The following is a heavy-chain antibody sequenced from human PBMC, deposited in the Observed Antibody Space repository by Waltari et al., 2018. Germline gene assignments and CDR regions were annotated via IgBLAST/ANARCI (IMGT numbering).Heavy chain of an antibody. J-gene: IGHJ5*02. V-gene: IGHV4-30-2*01. CDR3: ARYGSGRTSNWFDP. CDR2: ICHSGST. Sequence: QLQLQESGSGLVKPSQTLSLTCAVSGGSISSGGYSWSWIRQPPGKGLEWIGYICHSGSTYYNQSLKSRVTISVDRSKNQFSLKLSSVTAADTAVYYCARYGSGRTSNWFDPWGQGTLVTVSS. D-gene: IGHD3-10*01. CDR1: GGSISSGGYS.